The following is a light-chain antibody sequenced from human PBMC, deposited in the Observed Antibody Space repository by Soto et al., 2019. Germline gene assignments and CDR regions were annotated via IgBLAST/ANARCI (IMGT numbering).Light chain of an antibody. CDR2: AAS. J-gene: IGKJ4*01. CDR3: QQANSFPLT. CDR1: QGITNW. Sequence: DIQMTQSPSSVSASVGDRVTITCRASQGITNWLAWYQQKPGKAPKLLIYAASGLPSGVPSRFSDSGSGTDFTLTISSLQPEDFATYYCQQANSFPLTFGGGTKVDIK. V-gene: IGKV1-12*01.